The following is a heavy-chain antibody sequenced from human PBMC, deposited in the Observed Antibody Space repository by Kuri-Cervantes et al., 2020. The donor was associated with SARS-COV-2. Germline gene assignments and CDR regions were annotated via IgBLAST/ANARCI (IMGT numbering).Heavy chain of an antibody. J-gene: IGHJ5*01. CDR2: IIPILGIA. CDR1: GGTFSSYA. V-gene: IGHV1-69*04. CDR3: AKSSSSWYNNWFDP. D-gene: IGHD6-13*01. Sequence: SVKVSCKASGGTFSSYAISWVRQAPGQGLEWMGRIIPILGIANYAQKFQGRVTITADKSTSTAYMELSSLRSEDTAVYYCAKSSSSWYNNWFDPWGQGTTVTVSS.